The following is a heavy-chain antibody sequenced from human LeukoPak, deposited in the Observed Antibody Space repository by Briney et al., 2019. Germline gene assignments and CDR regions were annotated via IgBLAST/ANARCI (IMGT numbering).Heavy chain of an antibody. Sequence: GGPLRLSCAASGFTFSDYYMSWIRQAPGKGPEWVSYISSSGSTIYYADSVKGRFTISRDNAKNSLYLQMNSLRAEDTAVYYCAREAAVAGTVFDYWGQGTLVTVSS. D-gene: IGHD6-19*01. CDR1: GFTFSDYY. J-gene: IGHJ4*02. CDR3: AREAAVAGTVFDY. V-gene: IGHV3-11*01. CDR2: ISSSGSTI.